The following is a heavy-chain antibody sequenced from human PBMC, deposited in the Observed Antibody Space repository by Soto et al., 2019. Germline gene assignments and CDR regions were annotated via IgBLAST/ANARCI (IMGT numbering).Heavy chain of an antibody. CDR2: INPTIGGT. CDR3: ARASGSPLTGYAPLAF. V-gene: IGHV1-2*02. Sequence: ASVKVSCLASGYSLNEYYLHWVRQAPGQRIEWMGWINPTIGGTTYAQKFEGSVTMTKARSVNTAYMELSRLTSDDTALYFCARASGSPLTGYAPLAFWGQGSLVTVSS. D-gene: IGHD2-2*01. J-gene: IGHJ4*02. CDR1: GYSLNEYY.